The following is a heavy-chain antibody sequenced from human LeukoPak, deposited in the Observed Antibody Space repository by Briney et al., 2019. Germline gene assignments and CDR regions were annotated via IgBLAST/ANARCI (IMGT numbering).Heavy chain of an antibody. D-gene: IGHD6-13*01. CDR1: GFTFSRYY. CDR2: INSDGGST. CDR3: TRVFVGDEYSSSGY. J-gene: IGHJ4*02. V-gene: IGHV3-74*01. Sequence: GGSLRLSCAASGFTFSRYYMHWVRQAPGKGLVWVSRINSDGGSTTYADSVKGRFTNSRDNDKNTLYLQMNSLKVEDTAVYYCTRVFVGDEYSSSGYWGQGTLVTVSS.